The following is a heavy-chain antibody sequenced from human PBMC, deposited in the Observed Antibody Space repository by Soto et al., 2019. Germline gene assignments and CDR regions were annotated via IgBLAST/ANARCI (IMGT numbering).Heavy chain of an antibody. CDR2: ISSSSSYI. J-gene: IGHJ6*02. CDR1: GFTFSSYS. Sequence: GGSLRLSCAASGFTFSSYSMNWVRQAPGKGLEWVSSISSSSSYIYYADSVKGRFTISRDNAKNSLYLQMNSLRAEDTAVYYCSRDPRDSSSWYGNYYYYYGMDVWGQGTTVTVSS. D-gene: IGHD6-13*01. CDR3: SRDPRDSSSWYGNYYYYYGMDV. V-gene: IGHV3-21*01.